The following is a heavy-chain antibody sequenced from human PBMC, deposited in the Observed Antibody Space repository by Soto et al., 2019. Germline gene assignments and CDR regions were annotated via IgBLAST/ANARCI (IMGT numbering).Heavy chain of an antibody. CDR3: ARTLGPQVTGYVDSDYRWTIDQ. V-gene: IGHV4-39*01. J-gene: IGHJ4*02. Sequence: PSETLSLTCNVSGGAISGRSNYWGWIRQPPGKGLEYIGSIYSGGSTYYNTSLKSRVTLSVDTSQNKFFLRLTSVTAADTAVYYCARTLGPQVTGYVDSDYRWTIDQWGQGTLVTVS. CDR2: IYSGGST. D-gene: IGHD4-4*01. CDR1: GGAISGRSNY.